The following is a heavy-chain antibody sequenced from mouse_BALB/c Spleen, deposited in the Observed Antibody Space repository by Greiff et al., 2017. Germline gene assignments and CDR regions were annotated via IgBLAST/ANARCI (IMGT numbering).Heavy chain of an antibody. CDR2: ISYSGST. CDR1: GYSITSDYA. D-gene: IGHD2-14*01. J-gene: IGHJ1*01. CDR3: ARSVYYRYWYFDV. V-gene: IGHV3-2*02. Sequence: DVKLQESGPGLVKPSQSLSLTCTVTGYSITSDYAWHWIRQFPGNKLEWMGYISYSGSTSYNPSLKSRISITRDTSKNQFFLQLNSVTTEDTATYYCARSVYYRYWYFDVWGAGTTVTVAS.